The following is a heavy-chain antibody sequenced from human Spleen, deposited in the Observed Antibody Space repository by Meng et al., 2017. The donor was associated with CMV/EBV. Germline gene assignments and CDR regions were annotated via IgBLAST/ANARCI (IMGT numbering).Heavy chain of an antibody. CDR1: GGSISSTTYY. D-gene: IGHD3-3*01. Sequence: GSLRLSCTVSGGSISSTTYYWGWIRQSPGKGLEWIGSIYCNGRTQYTPSLKSRVTISLDTSKNHFSLNLTSVTAADTAVYYCARGFYDFWSAYYRWGQGTLVTVSS. V-gene: IGHV4-39*07. CDR3: ARGFYDFWSAYYR. J-gene: IGHJ4*02. CDR2: IYCNGRT.